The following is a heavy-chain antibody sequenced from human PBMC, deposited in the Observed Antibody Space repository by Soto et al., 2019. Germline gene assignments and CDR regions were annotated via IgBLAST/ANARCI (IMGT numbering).Heavy chain of an antibody. J-gene: IGHJ5*02. V-gene: IGHV4-31*02. CDR2: IYYSGST. Sequence: SLKNQHPGKGLEWIGYIYYSGSTYYNPSLKSRVTISVDTSKNQFSLKLSSVTAADTAVYYCAVASCGGDCHDPPFAPRGQGT. CDR3: AVASCGGDCHDPPFAP. D-gene: IGHD2-21*02.